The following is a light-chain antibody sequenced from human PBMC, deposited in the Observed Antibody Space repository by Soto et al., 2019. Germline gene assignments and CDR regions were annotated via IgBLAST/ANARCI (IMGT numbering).Light chain of an antibody. V-gene: IGKV1-5*01. CDR1: QSLNSL. CDR3: QQYNSYSP. J-gene: IGKJ1*01. Sequence: DIQMTQSPATLSASMGDRVTITCRASQSLNSLLAWYQQKPGRAPKLLIYDASTLESGVPSRFSGSGSGTEFTLTISSLQTDDFATYYCQQYNSYSPFGQGTKVDIK. CDR2: DAS.